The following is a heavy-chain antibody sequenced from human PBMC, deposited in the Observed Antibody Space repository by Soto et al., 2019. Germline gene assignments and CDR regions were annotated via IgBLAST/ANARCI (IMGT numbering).Heavy chain of an antibody. J-gene: IGHJ4*02. V-gene: IGHV3-30*18. D-gene: IGHD1-26*01. CDR3: AEDLEIVGAWPYYFDY. Sequence: QVQLVESGGGVVQPGRSLRLSCAASGFTFSSYGMHWVRQAPGKGLEWVAVISYDGSNKYYADSVKGRFTISRDNSKNTVYLQMESLRAEDKAVYFCAEDLEIVGAWPYYFDYWGQGTLVTVSS. CDR1: GFTFSSYG. CDR2: ISYDGSNK.